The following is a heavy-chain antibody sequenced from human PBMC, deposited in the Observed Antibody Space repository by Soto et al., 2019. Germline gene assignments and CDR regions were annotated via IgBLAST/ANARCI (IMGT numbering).Heavy chain of an antibody. CDR2: ISGSGGSA. Sequence: PGLSLRLSWAASGFSFSNYAVNWVLQAPGKGLEWVSVISGSGGSASYADSVQGRFTISRDNSNNTLYLQMNSLRAEDTAIYSCVREGSGWYSRGSFDFWGRGTMVTLSS. CDR3: VREGSGWYSRGSFDF. V-gene: IGHV3-23*01. D-gene: IGHD6-19*01. J-gene: IGHJ3*01. CDR1: GFSFSNYA.